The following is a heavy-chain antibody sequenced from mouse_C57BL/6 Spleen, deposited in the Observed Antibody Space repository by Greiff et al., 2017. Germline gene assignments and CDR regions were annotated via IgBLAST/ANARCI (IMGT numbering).Heavy chain of an antibody. CDR1: GYTFTEYT. D-gene: IGHD3-1*01. V-gene: IGHV1-62-2*01. J-gene: IGHJ2*01. Sequence: QVQLKQSGAELVKPGASVKLSCKASGYTFTEYTIHWVKQRSGQGLEWIGWFYPGSGSIKYNEKFKDKATLTADKSSSTVYMELSRVTSEASAVYFCESHEGGAPGFAYWGQGTPLTVSS. CDR3: ESHEGGAPGFAY. CDR2: FYPGSGSI.